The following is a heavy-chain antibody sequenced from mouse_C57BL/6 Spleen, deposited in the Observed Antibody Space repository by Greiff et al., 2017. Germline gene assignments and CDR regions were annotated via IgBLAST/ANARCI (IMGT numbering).Heavy chain of an antibody. J-gene: IGHJ1*03. CDR3: ARYEGDLYWYFDV. Sequence: VQLQQPGAELVMPGASVKLSCKASGYTFTSYWMHWVKQRPGQGLEWIGEIDPSDSYTNYNQKFKGKSTLTVDKSSSTAYMQLSSLTSEDSAVYYCARYEGDLYWYFDVWGTGTTVTVSS. CDR1: GYTFTSYW. CDR2: IDPSDSYT. V-gene: IGHV1-69*01. D-gene: IGHD2-3*01.